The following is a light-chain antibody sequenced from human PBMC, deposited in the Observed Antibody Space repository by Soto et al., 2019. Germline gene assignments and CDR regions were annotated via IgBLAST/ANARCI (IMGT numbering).Light chain of an antibody. CDR2: EGI. J-gene: IGLJ3*02. CDR1: SSDVGSYNL. V-gene: IGLV2-23*01. CDR3: CSYAGSYTWV. Sequence: QSALTQPASVSGSPGQSITISCTGVSSDVGSYNLVSWYQHHPGKTPKLIIYEGIKRPSGVSIRFSASKSGNTASLTISGLQAEDEADYYCCSYAGSYTWVFGGGTQLTVL.